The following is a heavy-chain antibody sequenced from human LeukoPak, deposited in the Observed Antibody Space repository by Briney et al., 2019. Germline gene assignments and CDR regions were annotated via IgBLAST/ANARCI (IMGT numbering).Heavy chain of an antibody. D-gene: IGHD1-26*01. J-gene: IGHJ3*02. Sequence: GGSLRLSCAASGFTFSNYVMSWVRQAPGKGLEWVSGISSSGGSTYYADSVKGRFTISRDNSKNTLYLQMNSLRAEDTAVYYCAKRRVVGATIGAFNMWGQGTMVTVSS. CDR3: AKRRVVGATIGAFNM. CDR1: GFTFSNYV. V-gene: IGHV3-23*01. CDR2: ISSSGGST.